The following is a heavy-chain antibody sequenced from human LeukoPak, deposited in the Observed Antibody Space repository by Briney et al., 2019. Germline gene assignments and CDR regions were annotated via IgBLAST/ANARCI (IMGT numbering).Heavy chain of an antibody. CDR1: GFPFSSYS. CDR2: ITSYSSTI. Sequence: GGSLRLSCAASGFPFSSYSMNWVRQAPGRGLEWISYITSYSSTIYYADSVKGRFTISRDNAKNSLYLQMNSLRAEDTAVYYCAKRRGLELLYYYYMDVWGKGTTVTVSS. V-gene: IGHV3-48*01. D-gene: IGHD1-7*01. J-gene: IGHJ6*03. CDR3: AKRRGLELLYYYYMDV.